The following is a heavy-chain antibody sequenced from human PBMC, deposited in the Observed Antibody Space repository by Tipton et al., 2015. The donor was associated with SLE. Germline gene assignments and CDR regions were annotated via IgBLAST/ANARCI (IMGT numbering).Heavy chain of an antibody. CDR2: IFSGGSA. J-gene: IGHJ4*02. D-gene: IGHD3-10*01. V-gene: IGHV3-23*03. CDR3: AKWFYGNKGYIDY. Sequence: GSLRLSCAASGFSFGTYAMSWVRQAPGKGLEYVSVIFSGGSAFYVDSVKGRLTISRDDSKNTLYLQMNSLRSEDTAVYYCAKWFYGNKGYIDYWGQGTLVTVSS. CDR1: GFSFGTYA.